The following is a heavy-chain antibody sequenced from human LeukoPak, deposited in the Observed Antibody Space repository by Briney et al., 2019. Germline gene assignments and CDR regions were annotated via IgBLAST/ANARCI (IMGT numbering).Heavy chain of an antibody. CDR1: GFTFSAYG. V-gene: IGHV3-23*01. J-gene: IGHJ2*01. CDR2: ITASSGGT. Sequence: GGSLRLSCAASGFTFSAYGMTWVRQAPGKGLEWVSGITASSGGTYYADSVKGRFTISRDNSKNTLYLQINSLRAEDTAIYYCAKIRFYYDSSFDYWYFDLWGRGTLVTVSS. CDR3: AKIRFYYDSSFDYWYFDL. D-gene: IGHD3-22*01.